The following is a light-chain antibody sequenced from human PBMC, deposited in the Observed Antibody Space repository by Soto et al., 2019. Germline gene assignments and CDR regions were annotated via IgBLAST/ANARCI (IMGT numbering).Light chain of an antibody. CDR1: QDISNY. J-gene: IGKJ4*01. V-gene: IGKV1-33*01. CDR2: DAS. CDR3: QQYDNPPLT. Sequence: DIQMTQSPSSLSASVGDRVTITCQASQDISNYLNWYQQKPGKAPKLLIYDASNLKTGVPSRFSGSGSTTHFTFTISSLQPEDIATYYCQQYDNPPLTFGGGTKVEIE.